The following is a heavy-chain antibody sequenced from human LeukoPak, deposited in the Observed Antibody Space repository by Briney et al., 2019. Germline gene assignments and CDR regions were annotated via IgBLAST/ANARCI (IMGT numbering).Heavy chain of an antibody. J-gene: IGHJ2*01. V-gene: IGHV4-59*10. CDR1: GGSFSGYY. D-gene: IGHD5-12*01. Sequence: SETLSLTCAVYGGSFSGYYWSWIRQPPGKGLEWIGRIYTSGSTNYNPSLKSRVTISVDTSKNQFSLKLSSVTAADTAVYYCARVDTEGTNFDLWGRGTLVTVSS. CDR2: IYTSGST. CDR3: ARVDTEGTNFDL.